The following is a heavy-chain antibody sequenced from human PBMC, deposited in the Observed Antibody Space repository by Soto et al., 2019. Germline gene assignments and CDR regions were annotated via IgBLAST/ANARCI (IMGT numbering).Heavy chain of an antibody. CDR1: GFTVSSNY. CDR2: IYSGGNT. J-gene: IGHJ4*02. CDR3: ARGWRYGLDY. V-gene: IGHV3-66*01. Sequence: EVQLVESGGGVVQPGGSRRLSCAASGFTVSSNYMSWVRQAPGKGPEWVSVIYSGGNTYYADSVRGRFIISRDHFKNTMYLKMNNLRAEDTAVFYCARGWRYGLDYWGQGTLVTVSS. D-gene: IGHD5-18*01.